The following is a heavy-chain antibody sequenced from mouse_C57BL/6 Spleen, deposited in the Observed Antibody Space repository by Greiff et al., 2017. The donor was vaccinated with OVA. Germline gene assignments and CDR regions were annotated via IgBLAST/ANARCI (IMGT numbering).Heavy chain of an antibody. J-gene: IGHJ2*01. D-gene: IGHD2-4*01. Sequence: VKLVESGGGLVKPGGSLKLSCAASGFTFRDYGMHWVRQAPEKGLEWVAYISSGSSTIYYADTVKGRFTISRDNAKNTLFLQMTSLRSEDTAMYYCARGNYYDYDVYFDYWGQGTTLTVSS. CDR3: ARGNYYDYDVYFDY. CDR1: GFTFRDYG. CDR2: ISSGSSTI. V-gene: IGHV5-17*01.